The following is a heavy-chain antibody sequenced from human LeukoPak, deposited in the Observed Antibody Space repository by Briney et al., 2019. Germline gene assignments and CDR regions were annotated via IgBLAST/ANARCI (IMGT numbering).Heavy chain of an antibody. CDR2: INPNSGGT. V-gene: IGHV1-2*06. D-gene: IGHD2-2*01. CDR1: GYTFTGYY. J-gene: IGHJ4*02. CDR3: AIVPPEVVPAAIYFDY. Sequence: ASVKVSCKASGYTFTGYYMHWVRQAPGQGLEWMGRINPNSGGTNYAQKLQGRVTMTRDTSISTAYMELSRLRSDDTAVYYCAIVPPEVVPAAIYFDYWGQGTLVTVSS.